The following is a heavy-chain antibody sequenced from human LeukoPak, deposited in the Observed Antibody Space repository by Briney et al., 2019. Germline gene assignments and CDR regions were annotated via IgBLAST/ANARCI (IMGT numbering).Heavy chain of an antibody. CDR3: ARWYSSGWYVDAFDI. J-gene: IGHJ3*02. D-gene: IGHD6-19*01. V-gene: IGHV3-48*03. CDR1: GFTFSSYE. Sequence: PGTSPRLSCAASGFTFSSYEMNWVRQAPGKGLEWVSYISSSGSTIYYADSVKGRFTISRDNAKNSLYLQMNSLRAEDTAVYYCARWYSSGWYVDAFDIWGQGTMVTVSS. CDR2: ISSSGSTI.